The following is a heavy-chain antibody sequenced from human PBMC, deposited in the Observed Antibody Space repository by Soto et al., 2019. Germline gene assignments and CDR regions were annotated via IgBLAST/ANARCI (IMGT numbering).Heavy chain of an antibody. CDR1: GGSFSGYY. D-gene: IGHD3-10*01. Sequence: QVQLQQWGAGLLKPSETLSLTCAVYGGSFSGYYWSWIRQPPGKGLEWIGEINHSGSTNYNPSLKSRVTISVDTSKNQFSLKLSSVTAADTAVYYCARAPPRDRLTMVRGRFAADPWGQGTLVTVSS. CDR3: ARAPPRDRLTMVRGRFAADP. CDR2: INHSGST. V-gene: IGHV4-34*01. J-gene: IGHJ5*02.